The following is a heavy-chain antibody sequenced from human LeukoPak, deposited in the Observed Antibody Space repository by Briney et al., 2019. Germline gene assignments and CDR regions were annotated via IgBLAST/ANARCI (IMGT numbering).Heavy chain of an antibody. V-gene: IGHV5-51*01. J-gene: IGHJ5*02. CDR3: ACREFYSPWPGP. D-gene: IGHD5-18*01. Sequence: GEFLKISCNGSGYSFTSYWIGWVRQTPRKGLEWMGVIYPGDSRTRYNPSFEGQVTISADKSINTAYLQWSSLKASDTAMYYCACREFYSPWPGPWGQGTLVTVSS. CDR2: IYPGDSRT. CDR1: GYSFTSYW.